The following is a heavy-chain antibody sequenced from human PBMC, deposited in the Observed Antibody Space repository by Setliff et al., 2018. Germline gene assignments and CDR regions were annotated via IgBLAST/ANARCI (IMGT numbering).Heavy chain of an antibody. Sequence: ASVKVSCKASGYTFTGYYIHWVRQAPGQGLEYMGWINPNSGGTNYAPKFQGRVTMTRDTSISTVYMEVSRLRPDDTAVYFCARDGDILTTYYIYYYYMDVWGKGTTVTVSS. D-gene: IGHD3-9*01. J-gene: IGHJ6*03. CDR2: INPNSGGT. CDR1: GYTFTGYY. V-gene: IGHV1-2*02. CDR3: ARDGDILTTYYIYYYYMDV.